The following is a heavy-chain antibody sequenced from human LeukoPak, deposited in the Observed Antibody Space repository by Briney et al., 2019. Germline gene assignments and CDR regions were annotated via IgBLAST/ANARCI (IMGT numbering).Heavy chain of an antibody. CDR3: ARGPPQRLLWFGELLTYTNWFDP. CDR2: INHSGST. J-gene: IGHJ5*02. D-gene: IGHD3-10*01. V-gene: IGHV4-39*07. CDR1: GGSISSSSYY. Sequence: SETLSLTCTVSGGSISSSSYYWGWIRQPPGKGLEWIGEINHSGSTNYNPSLKSRVTISVDTSKNQFSLKLSSVTAADTAVYYCARGPPQRLLWFGELLTYTNWFDPWGQGTLVTVSS.